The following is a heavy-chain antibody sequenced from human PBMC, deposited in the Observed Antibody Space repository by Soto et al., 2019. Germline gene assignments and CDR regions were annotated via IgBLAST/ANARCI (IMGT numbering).Heavy chain of an antibody. CDR2: VSAYNRNT. CDR1: GYTFTNYG. Sequence: QVQLVQSGVEVKKPGASVKVSCQASGYTFTNYGITWLRQAPGQGLEWMGWVSAYNRNTNYAQRFQDRVTMTTDTTTRTAYMDLRNLNSDATAIYFCARERQYGPLLYWGQGTLVTVSS. V-gene: IGHV1-18*01. D-gene: IGHD4-4*01. J-gene: IGHJ4*02. CDR3: ARERQYGPLLY.